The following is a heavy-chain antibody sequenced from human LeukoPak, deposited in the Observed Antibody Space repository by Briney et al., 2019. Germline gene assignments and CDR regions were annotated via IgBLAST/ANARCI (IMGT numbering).Heavy chain of an antibody. D-gene: IGHD3-3*01. Sequence: SVTLSLTCAVYGGSFSGYYWSWIRQPPGKGLEWIGEINHSGSTNYNPSLKSRVTISVDTSKNQFSLKLSSVTAADTAVYYCARARFLHYYYYYMDVWGKGTTVTVSS. CDR3: ARARFLHYYYYYMDV. J-gene: IGHJ6*03. V-gene: IGHV4-34*01. CDR1: GGSFSGYY. CDR2: INHSGST.